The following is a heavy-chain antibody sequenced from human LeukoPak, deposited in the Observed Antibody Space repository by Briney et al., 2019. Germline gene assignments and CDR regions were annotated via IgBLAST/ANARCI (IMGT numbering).Heavy chain of an antibody. D-gene: IGHD1-26*01. V-gene: IGHV3-21*01. CDR3: ARDPYSGNYGAYYYYMDV. CDR1: GFTFDDYG. Sequence: PGGSLRLSCAASGFTFDDYGMNWVRQAPGKGLEWVSSITSSSTYIYYADSVRGRFTISRDNAKNSLYLQMNSLRAEDTAVYFCARDPYSGNYGAYYYYMDVWGKGTTVTISS. CDR2: ITSSSTYI. J-gene: IGHJ6*03.